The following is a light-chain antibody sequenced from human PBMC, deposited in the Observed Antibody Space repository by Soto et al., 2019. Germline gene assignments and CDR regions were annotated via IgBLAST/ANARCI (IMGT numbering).Light chain of an antibody. CDR1: QSLGSSY. Sequence: IVLTQSPGTLSLSPGERATLSCRASQSLGSSYLAWYQQKPGQAPRLLIYETSNRVTGTPDRFSGSGSGTDFTLTISRLEPEDSAVYHCQRDGVSFGQGTKVEIK. CDR2: ETS. J-gene: IGKJ1*01. CDR3: QRDGVS. V-gene: IGKV3-20*01.